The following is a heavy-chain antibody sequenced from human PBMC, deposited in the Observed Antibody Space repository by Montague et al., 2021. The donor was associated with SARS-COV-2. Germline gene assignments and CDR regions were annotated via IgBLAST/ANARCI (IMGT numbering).Heavy chain of an antibody. CDR2: ISTSAYTT. D-gene: IGHD3-16*02. J-gene: IGHJ3*02. CDR3: TRDYRSVVGDGLDI. Sequence: SLRLSCAASGFTFSYYDMNWVRQAPGKGPEWISYISTSAYTTSYAGSVKGRFTISRDNGKNSWYLQMNSLRVEDTAVYYCTRDYRSVVGDGLDIWGQGTKVTVSS. CDR1: GFTFSYYD. V-gene: IGHV3-48*03.